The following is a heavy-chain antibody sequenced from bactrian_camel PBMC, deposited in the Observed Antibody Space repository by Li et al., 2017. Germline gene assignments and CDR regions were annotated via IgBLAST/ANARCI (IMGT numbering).Heavy chain of an antibody. Sequence: QVQLVESGGGSVQAGESLTLSCIVSGYSYNDYCMGWVRQVSGKEREVVAAISGRGSITYADSVKGRFTISRDNAKKTLYLQMNSLKNEDTAMYYCAADPWRCPPPVGITWKHDAYIYWGQGTQVTVS. V-gene: IGHV3S55*01. CDR3: AADPWRCPPPVGITWKHDAYIY. CDR1: GYSYNDYC. J-gene: IGHJ4*01. D-gene: IGHD1*01. CDR2: ISGRGSI.